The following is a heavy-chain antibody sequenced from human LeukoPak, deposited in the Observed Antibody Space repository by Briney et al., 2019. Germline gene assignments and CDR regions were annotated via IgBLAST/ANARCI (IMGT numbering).Heavy chain of an antibody. D-gene: IGHD3-9*01. Sequence: GASVKVSCKASVYTFTGYYLNWVRQAPGQGLEWMGWINSDSGLTKYAQKFQGRVTMTRDTSITTVYMDLTRLTSDDTAVYYCARNFDMKGFDPWGQGTLVTVSS. J-gene: IGHJ5*02. CDR2: INSDSGLT. CDR1: VYTFTGYY. CDR3: ARNFDMKGFDP. V-gene: IGHV1-2*02.